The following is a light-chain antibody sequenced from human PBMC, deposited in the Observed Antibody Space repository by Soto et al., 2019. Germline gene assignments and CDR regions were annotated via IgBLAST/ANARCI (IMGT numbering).Light chain of an antibody. V-gene: IGLV2-8*01. CDR1: SSDIGGYNS. J-gene: IGLJ3*02. Sequence: QSVLTQPPSASGSPGQSVTISCTGTSSDIGGYNSVSWYQQHPGKAPKLMIYEVNKRPSGVPDRFSGSKSGNTASLTVSGLQAEDVADYFCSSSGGSNNFVVFGGGTKLTVL. CDR3: SSSGGSNNFVV. CDR2: EVN.